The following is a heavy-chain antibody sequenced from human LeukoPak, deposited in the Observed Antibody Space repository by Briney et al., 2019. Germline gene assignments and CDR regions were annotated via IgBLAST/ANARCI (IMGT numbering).Heavy chain of an antibody. CDR1: SDSISSYY. Sequence: PSETLSLTCTVSSDSISSYYWSWIRQPPGKGLEWTGFIYYSGSTNYNPSLRSRVTISVDTSKNQFSLKLSSVTAADTAVYYCASGGYYSVFDYWGQGTLVTVSS. D-gene: IGHD3-3*01. CDR2: IYYSGST. CDR3: ASGGYYSVFDY. J-gene: IGHJ4*02. V-gene: IGHV4-59*08.